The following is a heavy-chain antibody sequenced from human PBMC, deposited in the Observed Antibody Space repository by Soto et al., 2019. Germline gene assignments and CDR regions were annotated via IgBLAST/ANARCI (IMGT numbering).Heavy chain of an antibody. CDR1: GFTFSSYG. V-gene: IGHV3-48*02. D-gene: IGHD3-22*01. Sequence: EVQLVESGGGLVQPGGSLRLSCADSGFTFSSYGMNWVRQAPGKGLEWVSYISSSSTTIYYADSVKGRFTIFRDNAKNSLYLQLNRLRDEYTAVYYCARSPYYYDSSNYYGYWGQGTRVTVSS. CDR3: ARSPYYYDSSNYYGY. J-gene: IGHJ4*02. CDR2: ISSSSTTI.